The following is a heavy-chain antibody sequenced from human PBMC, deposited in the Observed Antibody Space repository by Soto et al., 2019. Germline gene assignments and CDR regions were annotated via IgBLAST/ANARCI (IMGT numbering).Heavy chain of an antibody. CDR1: GYTLSDYY. CDR3: ARDRPHAWLDP. CDR2: INPADGST. Sequence: QVQLVQSGADVKEPGASVKLSCKASGYTLSDYYIQWVRQAPGQGLEWVAMINPADGSTRNAQMFQGRVSLSRDTSTSTVYMEISSLRSDDTAFYYCARDRPHAWLDPWGQGTLVTVSS. J-gene: IGHJ5*02. V-gene: IGHV1-46*01.